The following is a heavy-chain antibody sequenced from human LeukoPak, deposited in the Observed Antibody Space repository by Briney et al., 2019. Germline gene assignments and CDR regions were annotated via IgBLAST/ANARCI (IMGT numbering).Heavy chain of an antibody. CDR1: GYRFTDFS. J-gene: IGHJ4*02. CDR2: FNPNTGDE. V-gene: IGHV1-2*04. Sequence: EASLKDSCKASGYRFTDFSIYWVRQAPGERREWMGWFNPNTGDEKDEEKFKGWITMTSDTSIRTAYMEIRSLKSDNTAIYYCATGGPQTSGEKRGLDYWGQGTLVTVSS. D-gene: IGHD6-25*01. CDR3: ATGGPQTSGEKRGLDY.